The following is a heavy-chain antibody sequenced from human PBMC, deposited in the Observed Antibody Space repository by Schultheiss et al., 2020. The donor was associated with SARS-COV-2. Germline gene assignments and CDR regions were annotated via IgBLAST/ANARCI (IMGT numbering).Heavy chain of an antibody. CDR3: TRGGTHYFY. D-gene: IGHD2/OR15-2a*01. CDR2: ISYSGRT. CDR1: GESFSGYF. J-gene: IGHJ4*02. Sequence: SETLSLTCAVYGESFSGYFWSWIRQPPGKGLEWIGDISYSGRTNYNPSLESRVAISIDTSKNQFSLKLSSVTAADTAVYYCTRGGTHYFYWGQGTLVTVSS. V-gene: IGHV4-34*01.